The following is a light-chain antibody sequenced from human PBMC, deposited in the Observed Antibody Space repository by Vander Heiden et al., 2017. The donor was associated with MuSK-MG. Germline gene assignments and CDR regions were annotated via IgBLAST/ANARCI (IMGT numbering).Light chain of an antibody. Sequence: QSVLTQPPSASGTPGQRVTIPCSGSSSNIGKNPVNWYRQVPGMAPKLLLYTNDQRPSGVPDRFSGSKSGTSASLAVSGLHSEDEADYYCSTWDDNLDGVVFGGGTRLTVL. CDR2: TND. V-gene: IGLV1-44*01. CDR1: SSNIGKNP. J-gene: IGLJ2*01. CDR3: STWDDNLDGVV.